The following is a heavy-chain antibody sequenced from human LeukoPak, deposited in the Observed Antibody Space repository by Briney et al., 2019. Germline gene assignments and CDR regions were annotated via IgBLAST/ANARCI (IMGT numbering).Heavy chain of an antibody. Sequence: PSETLSLTCAVTGYSISSGYYWGWIRQPPGKGLEWIGSIYHSGSTNYNPSLKSRVTISVDTSKNQFSLKLSSVTAADTAVYYCARAQRPYYDSSGYSHWGQGTLVTVSS. CDR2: IYHSGST. V-gene: IGHV4-38-2*01. CDR3: ARAQRPYYDSSGYSH. CDR1: GYSISSGYY. D-gene: IGHD3-22*01. J-gene: IGHJ4*02.